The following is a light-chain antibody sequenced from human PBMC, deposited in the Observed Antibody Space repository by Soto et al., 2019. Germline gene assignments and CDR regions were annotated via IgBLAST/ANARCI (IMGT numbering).Light chain of an antibody. J-gene: IGKJ3*01. CDR2: SAS. CDR3: QHFDNSLFT. CDR1: QNVSNNY. V-gene: IGKV3-20*01. Sequence: IVLTQSPGILSLSPGERATLSCRASQNVSNNYLAWYQQRPGQIPRLLIYSASSRAAGIPDRFSGSGSGTDFTLTITRLEPDDFAVYYCQHFDNSLFTFGPGTRWISN.